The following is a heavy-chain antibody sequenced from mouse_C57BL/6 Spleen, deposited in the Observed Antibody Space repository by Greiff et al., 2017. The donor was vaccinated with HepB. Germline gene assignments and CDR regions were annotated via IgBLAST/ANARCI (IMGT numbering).Heavy chain of an antibody. D-gene: IGHD1-1*01. J-gene: IGHJ2*01. Sequence: EVQLQQSGPELVKPGASVKISCKASGYTFTDYYMNWVKQSHGKSLEWIGDINPNNGGTSYNQKFKGKATLTVDKSSSTAYMELRSLTSEDSAVYYCARYGYYYGSSYEYYFDYWGQGTTLTVSS. CDR2: INPNNGGT. CDR3: ARYGYYYGSSYEYYFDY. CDR1: GYTFTDYY. V-gene: IGHV1-26*01.